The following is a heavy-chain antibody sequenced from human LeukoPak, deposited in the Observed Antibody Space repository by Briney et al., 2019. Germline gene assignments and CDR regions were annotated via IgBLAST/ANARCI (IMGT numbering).Heavy chain of an antibody. CDR1: GGTFSSYA. CDR2: IIPIFGTA. CDR3: ARAHGITGTTGWFDP. J-gene: IGHJ5*02. Sequence: GASVKVSCKASGGTFSSYAISWVRQAPGQGLEWMGGIIPIFGTANYAQKLQGRVTITTDESTSTAYMELSSLRSEDTAVYYCARAHGITGTTGWFDPWSQGTLVTVSS. D-gene: IGHD1-7*01. V-gene: IGHV1-69*05.